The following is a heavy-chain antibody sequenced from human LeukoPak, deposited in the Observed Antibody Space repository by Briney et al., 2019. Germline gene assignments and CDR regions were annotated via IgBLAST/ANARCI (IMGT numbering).Heavy chain of an antibody. CDR1: GYTFTSYD. CDR3: ARGLRDSSGRLYFQD. D-gene: IGHD3-22*01. Sequence: RASVKVSCKASGYTFTSYDINWVRQATGQGLEWMGWMNPNSGNTGYAQKFQGRVTMTRNTSISTAYMELSSLRSEDTAVYYCARGLRDSSGRLYFQDWGQGTLVTVSS. CDR2: MNPNSGNT. J-gene: IGHJ1*01. V-gene: IGHV1-8*01.